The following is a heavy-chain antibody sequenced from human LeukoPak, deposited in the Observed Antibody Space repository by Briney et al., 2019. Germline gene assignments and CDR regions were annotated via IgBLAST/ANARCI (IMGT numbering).Heavy chain of an antibody. CDR2: IYYSGST. CDR3: ARRKGGDYTVDY. V-gene: IGHV4-39*01. CDR1: GGSISSRSYY. D-gene: IGHD4-17*01. Sequence: SETLSLTCTVSGGSISSRSYYWGWIRQPPGKGLEWIGSIYYSGSTYYNPSLKSRVTISLDTSKNQFSLKLNSVTAADTAVYSCARRKGGDYTVDYWGQGTLVTASS. J-gene: IGHJ4*02.